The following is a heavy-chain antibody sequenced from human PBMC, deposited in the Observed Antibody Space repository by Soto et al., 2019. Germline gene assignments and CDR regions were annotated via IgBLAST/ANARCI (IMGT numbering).Heavy chain of an antibody. D-gene: IGHD4-17*01. Sequence: VASVKVSCKASGYTFTSYAMHWVRQAPGQRLEWMGWINAGNGNTKYSQKFQGRVTITRDTSASTAYMELSSLRSEDTAVYYCARGGLTTVTSPIDDWGQGTLVTVSS. CDR2: INAGNGNT. CDR1: GYTFTSYA. V-gene: IGHV1-3*01. CDR3: ARGGLTTVTSPIDD. J-gene: IGHJ4*02.